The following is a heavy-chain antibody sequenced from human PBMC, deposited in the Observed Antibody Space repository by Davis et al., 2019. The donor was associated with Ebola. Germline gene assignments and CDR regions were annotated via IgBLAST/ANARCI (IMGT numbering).Heavy chain of an antibody. Sequence: AASVQVSCKASGYTFTSYGISWVRQAPGQGLEWMGWISAYNGNTNYAQKLQGRVTMTTDTSTSTAYMELRSLRSDDTAVYYCARLRGEAGKIARYYFDYWGQGTLVTVSS. CDR2: ISAYNGNT. CDR1: GYTFTSYG. J-gene: IGHJ4*02. V-gene: IGHV1-18*01. D-gene: IGHD6-13*01. CDR3: ARLRGEAGKIARYYFDY.